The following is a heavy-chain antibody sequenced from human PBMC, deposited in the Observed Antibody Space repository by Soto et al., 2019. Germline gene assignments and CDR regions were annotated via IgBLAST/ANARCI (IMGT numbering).Heavy chain of an antibody. V-gene: IGHV3-33*01. J-gene: IGHJ5*02. Sequence: GGSLRLSCAASGFTFSSYGMHWVRQAPGKGLEWVAVIWYDGSNKYYADSVKGRFTISRDNSKNTLYLQMNSLRAEDTAVYYCARDRTNYGSGKVCWFDPWGQGTLVTVSS. CDR2: IWYDGSNK. CDR1: GFTFSSYG. D-gene: IGHD3-10*01. CDR3: ARDRTNYGSGKVCWFDP.